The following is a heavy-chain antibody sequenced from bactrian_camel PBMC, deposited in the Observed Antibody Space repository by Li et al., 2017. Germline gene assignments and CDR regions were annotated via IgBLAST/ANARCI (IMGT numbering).Heavy chain of an antibody. CDR2: LDTDDKT. V-gene: IGHV3S9*01. J-gene: IGHJ4*01. Sequence: QVQLVESGGGSVQAGGSLRLSCAASAPTPIAHCMAWFRQVPGRERVGVAGLDTDDKTYYLDSIKGRFTISRDSANNTFYLDMNSLKLGDTATYFCAAHPGSGYCVRDLFADWGQGTQVTVS. CDR1: APTPIAHC. CDR3: AAHPGSGYCVRDLFAD. D-gene: IGHD2*01.